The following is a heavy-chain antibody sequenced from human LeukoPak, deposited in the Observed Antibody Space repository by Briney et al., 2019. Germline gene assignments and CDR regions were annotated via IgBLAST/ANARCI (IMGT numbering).Heavy chain of an antibody. Sequence: GESLKISCKGSGHTFTTDWIAWVRQMPGKGREWIGVIYAGDADTRYSPSFQGQVTISADKSLNTAYLEWTNLKASDTAMYYCARFRGELMDGFDFWGQGTLVTVSS. CDR2: IYAGDADT. CDR3: ARFRGELMDGFDF. V-gene: IGHV5-51*01. J-gene: IGHJ4*02. CDR1: GHTFTTDW. D-gene: IGHD1-7*01.